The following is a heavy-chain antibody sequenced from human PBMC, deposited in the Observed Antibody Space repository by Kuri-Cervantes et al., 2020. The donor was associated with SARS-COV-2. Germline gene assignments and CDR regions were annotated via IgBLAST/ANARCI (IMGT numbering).Heavy chain of an antibody. J-gene: IGHJ3*02. Sequence: GESLKISCKGSGYSFTSYWIGWVRQMPGKGLEWMGIIYPGDSDTRYSPSFQGQVTISADKSISTAYLQWSSLKASDTAMYYCARRSRPYGDDDAFEIWGQGTMVTVSS. CDR2: IYPGDSDT. D-gene: IGHD4-17*01. CDR3: ARRSRPYGDDDAFEI. CDR1: GYSFTSYW. V-gene: IGHV5-51*01.